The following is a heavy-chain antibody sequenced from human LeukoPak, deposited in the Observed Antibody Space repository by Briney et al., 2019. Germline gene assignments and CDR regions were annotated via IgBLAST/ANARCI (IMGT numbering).Heavy chain of an antibody. CDR2: INPNSGGT. Sequence: ASVNVSCKASGYTFTGYYMHWVRQAPGQGLEWMGWINPNSGGTNYAQKFQGWVTMTRDTSISTAYMELSRLRSDDTAVYYYAGGPYYYYGMDVWGQGTTVTVSS. CDR3: AGGPYYYYGMDV. J-gene: IGHJ6*02. V-gene: IGHV1-2*04. CDR1: GYTFTGYY.